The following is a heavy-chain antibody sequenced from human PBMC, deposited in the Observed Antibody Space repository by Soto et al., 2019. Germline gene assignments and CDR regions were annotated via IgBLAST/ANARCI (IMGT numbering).Heavy chain of an antibody. D-gene: IGHD1-26*01. CDR2: IYPGGVNV. Sequence: ASVKVSCKAIGYSFTSHYMHWVRQAPGQGLEWMGTIYPGGVNVAYAQKFEGRVTMTKDTSTSTVYMELNSLTSEDTAVYYCARDQSWSDLVWWFDPWGQGTLVTVSS. CDR1: GYSFTSHY. CDR3: ARDQSWSDLVWWFDP. J-gene: IGHJ5*02. V-gene: IGHV1-46*03.